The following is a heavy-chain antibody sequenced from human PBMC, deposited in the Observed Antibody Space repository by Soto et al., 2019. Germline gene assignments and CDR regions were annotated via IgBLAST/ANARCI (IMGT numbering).Heavy chain of an antibody. CDR3: TTGWSSKDY. CDR2: IKSKGDGGTT. D-gene: IGHD3-3*01. Sequence: GGALTLSCSPSRFLFLNAQTALVRRAPGKGVEWVGRIKSKGDGGTTNYAAHVKGRFNISRDGSKNTLYLQMNGLKTEDTAVYYCTTGWSSKDYWGQGTLVTVSS. CDR1: RFLFLNAQ. V-gene: IGHV3-15*01. J-gene: IGHJ4*02.